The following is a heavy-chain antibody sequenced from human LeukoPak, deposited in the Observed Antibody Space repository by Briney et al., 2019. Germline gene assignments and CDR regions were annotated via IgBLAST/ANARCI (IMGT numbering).Heavy chain of an antibody. Sequence: GGSLRLSCAASGFTFTSYSMNWVRQAPGKGREWVSTISGGGGSTYYADSVKGRFTISRDNSKNTLYLQVNSLRAEDTAVYYCAKGGKWDVTPFDYWGQGTLVTVSS. V-gene: IGHV3-23*01. CDR3: AKGGKWDVTPFDY. CDR2: ISGGGGST. J-gene: IGHJ4*02. CDR1: GFTFTSYS. D-gene: IGHD1-26*01.